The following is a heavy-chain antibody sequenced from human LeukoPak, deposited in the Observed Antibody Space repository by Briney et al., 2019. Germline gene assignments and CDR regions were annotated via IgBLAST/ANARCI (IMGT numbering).Heavy chain of an antibody. Sequence: SETLSLTCAVSGGSISSYYWSWIRQPPGKGLEWIGYIYYSGSTNYNPSLKSRVTISVDTSKNQFSLKLSSVTAADTAVYYCARGLRIDNWFDPWGQGTLVTVSS. V-gene: IGHV4-59*01. CDR3: ARGLRIDNWFDP. J-gene: IGHJ5*02. CDR1: GGSISSYY. CDR2: IYYSGST. D-gene: IGHD5-12*01.